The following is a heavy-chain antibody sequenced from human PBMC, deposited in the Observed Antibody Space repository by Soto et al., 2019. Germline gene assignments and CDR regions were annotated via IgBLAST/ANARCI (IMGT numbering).Heavy chain of an antibody. D-gene: IGHD1-1*01. CDR2: IKEDGSEK. CDR3: ARGEGGWNHYYAMDV. J-gene: IGHJ6*02. CDR1: GFPFNNYW. Sequence: GGSLRLSCVASGFPFNNYWMNWVRQTPDRGLEWVAIIKEDGSEKYFVDSVRGRFTISRDNAANSVFLHMNSLRPEDTALYHCARGEGGWNHYYAMDVWGQGTTVTVSS. V-gene: IGHV3-7*03.